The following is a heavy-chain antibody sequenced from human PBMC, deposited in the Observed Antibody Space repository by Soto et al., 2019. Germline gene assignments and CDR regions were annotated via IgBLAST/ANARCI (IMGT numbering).Heavy chain of an antibody. CDR2: IIPILGIA. V-gene: IGHV1-69*08. CDR1: GGTFSSYT. D-gene: IGHD2-2*01. Sequence: QVQLVQSGAEVKKPGSSVKVSCKASGGTFSSYTISWVRQAPGQGLEWMGRIIPILGIANYAQKFQGRVTITADKSTCTAYMELSSLRSEDTAVYYCARDCSSTTGDWFDPWGQGTLVTVSS. CDR3: ARDCSSTTGDWFDP. J-gene: IGHJ5*02.